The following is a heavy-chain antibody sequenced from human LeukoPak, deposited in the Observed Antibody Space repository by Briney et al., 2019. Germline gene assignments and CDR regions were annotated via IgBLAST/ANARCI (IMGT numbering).Heavy chain of an antibody. CDR3: ARDSGDGYNRGFDP. Sequence: ASVKVSCKASGGTFSSYAISWVRQAPGQGLEWMGRINPNSGGTNYAQKFQGRVTMTRDTSISTAYMELSRLRSDDTAVYYCARDSGDGYNRGFDPWGQGTLVTVSS. V-gene: IGHV1-2*06. J-gene: IGHJ5*02. D-gene: IGHD5-24*01. CDR2: INPNSGGT. CDR1: GGTFSSYA.